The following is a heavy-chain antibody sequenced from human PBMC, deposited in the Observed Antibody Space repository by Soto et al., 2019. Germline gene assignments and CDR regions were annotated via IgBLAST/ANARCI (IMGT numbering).Heavy chain of an antibody. CDR3: ARSFGWYAIDQ. D-gene: IGHD6-19*01. CDR1: SASIISEQR. V-gene: IGHV4-4*02. CDR2: IHHSGST. Sequence: QMQLQESGPGLVKPSETLSLTCAVSSASIISEQRWSWVRQPPGKGLEWIGEIHHSGSTNNNPSLRSRVTMSVDKSKNQFYLNLNSVTAADTAFYYCARSFGWYAIDQWGQGTLVIVSS. J-gene: IGHJ4*02.